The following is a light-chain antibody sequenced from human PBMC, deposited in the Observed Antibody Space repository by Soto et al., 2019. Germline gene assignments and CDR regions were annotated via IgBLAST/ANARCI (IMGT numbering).Light chain of an antibody. V-gene: IGLV2-11*01. CDR2: DVD. CDR3: ISYTSSSTWV. J-gene: IGLJ3*02. Sequence: QSALTQPRSVSGSPGQSVTISCTGISGDVGGHDFVSWYQQHPGKAPKLILYDVDKRPSGVPDRFSGSRSGNTASLTISGLQAEDESDYYCISYTSSSTWVFGGGTQLTVL. CDR1: SGDVGGHDF.